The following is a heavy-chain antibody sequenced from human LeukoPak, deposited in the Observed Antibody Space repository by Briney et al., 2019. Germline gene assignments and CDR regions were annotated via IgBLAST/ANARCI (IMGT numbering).Heavy chain of an antibody. J-gene: IGHJ4*02. CDR3: ARDWAWGGFDH. D-gene: IGHD3-16*01. Sequence: GGSLRLSCIASGFSFSNYNINWVRQAPGKGLEWVSSISGSSSHIHYGDSVKGRFTISRDNAKSSLYLQMNSLRVEDTAVYYCARDWAWGGFDHWGQGALVTVSS. CDR1: GFSFSNYN. V-gene: IGHV3-21*01. CDR2: ISGSSSHI.